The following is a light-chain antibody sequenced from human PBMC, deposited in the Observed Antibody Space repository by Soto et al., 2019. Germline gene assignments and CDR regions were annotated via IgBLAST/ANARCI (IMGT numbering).Light chain of an antibody. Sequence: SVLTQPPSVSGSPGQSVAISCTGTSSDVDNYNRVSWYQQPPGSAPKLILYDVSNRPSGVPDRFSGSKSGNTASLTISGLQADDEADYYCSSYTTSSTYVFGTGTKLTVL. CDR1: SSDVDNYNR. CDR2: DVS. J-gene: IGLJ1*01. CDR3: SSYTTSSTYV. V-gene: IGLV2-18*02.